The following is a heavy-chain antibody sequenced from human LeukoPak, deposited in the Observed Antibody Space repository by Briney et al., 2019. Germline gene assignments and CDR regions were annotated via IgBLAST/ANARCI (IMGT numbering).Heavy chain of an antibody. D-gene: IGHD3-16*01. CDR3: ARVGGYYYYYMDV. CDR1: GYTFTSYD. Sequence: GASVKVSCKASGYTFTSYDINWVRQATGQGLEWMGWMNPNSGNTGYAQKFQGRVTITADKSTSTAYMELSSLRSEDTAVYYCARVGGYYYYYMDVWGKGTTVTVSS. V-gene: IGHV1-8*01. J-gene: IGHJ6*03. CDR2: MNPNSGNT.